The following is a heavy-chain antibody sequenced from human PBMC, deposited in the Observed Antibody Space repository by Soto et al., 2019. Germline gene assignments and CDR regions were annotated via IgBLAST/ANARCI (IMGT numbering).Heavy chain of an antibody. D-gene: IGHD2-21*02. J-gene: IGHJ6*02. V-gene: IGHV1-69*08. CDR2: IIHILGIA. Sequence: QVQLVQSGAEVKKPGSSVKVSCKASGGTFSSYTISWVRQAPGQGLEWMGRIIHILGIANYAQKFQGRVTITADKPTSTAYRELSSLRSEDTAVYYCAREGGNSDYYYYGMDVWGQGTTVTVSS. CDR3: AREGGNSDYYYYGMDV. CDR1: GGTFSSYT.